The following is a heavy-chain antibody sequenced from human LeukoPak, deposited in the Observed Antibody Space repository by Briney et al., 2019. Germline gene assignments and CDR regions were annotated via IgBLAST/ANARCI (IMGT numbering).Heavy chain of an antibody. CDR1: GFTFSSYG. D-gene: IGHD1-26*01. CDR3: AKVPIAIWELLGLDYYMDV. CDR2: IRYDGSNK. V-gene: IGHV3-30*02. Sequence: GGSLRLSCAASGFTFSSYGMHWVRQAPGKGLEWVAFIRYDGSNKYYADSVKGRFTISRDNSKNTLYLQMNSLRAEDTAVYYCAKVPIAIWELLGLDYYMDVWGKGTTVTISS. J-gene: IGHJ6*03.